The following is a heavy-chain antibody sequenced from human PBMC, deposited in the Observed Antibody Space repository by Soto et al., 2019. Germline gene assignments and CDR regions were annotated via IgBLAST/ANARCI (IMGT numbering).Heavy chain of an antibody. D-gene: IGHD3-22*01. V-gene: IGHV4-34*01. J-gene: IGHJ4*02. CDR2: ISQSGNT. CDR3: ARDNYDSSGRFSL. CDR1: SGSFSGYY. Sequence: SETLSLTCSIYSGSFSGYYWSWIRQPPGKGLEWIGEISQSGNTNYSPSLKSRVSISIDTSKKQFSLNLASVSAADTAVYYCARDNYDSSGRFSLWGQGTLVTVSS.